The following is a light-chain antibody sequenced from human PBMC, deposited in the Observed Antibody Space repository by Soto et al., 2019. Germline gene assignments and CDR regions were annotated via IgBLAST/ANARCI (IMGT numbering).Light chain of an antibody. CDR1: QSVSSGY. CDR3: QQYGRSPGLFT. Sequence: EIVLTQSPGTLSLSPGERATLSCRASQSVSSGYLAWYQQKPGQAPRLLIYGASSRATGIPDRFSGSGSGTAFTLTISRLEPEDFAVYYCQQYGRSPGLFTFGPGTKVDIK. CDR2: GAS. V-gene: IGKV3-20*01. J-gene: IGKJ3*01.